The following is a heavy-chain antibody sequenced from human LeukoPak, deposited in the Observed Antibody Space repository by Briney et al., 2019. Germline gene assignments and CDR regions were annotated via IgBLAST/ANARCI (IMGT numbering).Heavy chain of an antibody. CDR2: ISSSSSSI. V-gene: IGHV3-48*02. CDR1: GFTFSSYS. Sequence: PGGSLRLSCAASGFTFSSYSMNWVRQAPGKGLEWVSYISSSSSSIYYADSVKGRFTISRDNAKNSLYLQMNSLRDEDTAVYYCARDPQITMIRGVTPGDYWGQGTLVTVSS. CDR3: ARDPQITMIRGVTPGDY. D-gene: IGHD3-10*01. J-gene: IGHJ4*02.